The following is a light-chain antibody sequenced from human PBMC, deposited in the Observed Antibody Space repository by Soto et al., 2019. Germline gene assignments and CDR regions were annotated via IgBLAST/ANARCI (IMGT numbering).Light chain of an antibody. Sequence: ESVWTQSPGTLSLSQGEKATLSCSASQSVSSSYLAWYQQKPGQATRLLIYGASSRATGIPDRFSGSGSGTDFTLTISRLEPEDFAVHYCQQYGSTPWTFGQGTKVDIK. CDR1: QSVSSSY. V-gene: IGKV3-20*01. CDR2: GAS. CDR3: QQYGSTPWT. J-gene: IGKJ1*01.